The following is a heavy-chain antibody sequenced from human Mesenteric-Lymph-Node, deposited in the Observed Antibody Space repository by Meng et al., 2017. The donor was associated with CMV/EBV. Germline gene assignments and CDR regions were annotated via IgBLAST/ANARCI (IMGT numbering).Heavy chain of an antibody. CDR3: ARNHQLLSRWFDP. D-gene: IGHD2-2*01. V-gene: IGHV4-34*01. Sequence: SETLSLTCALYGGSFSGYYWSWIRQAPGKGLEWIGYIYYNGNTYYNPSLRSRLTISLDTSKNQFSLKLNSVTAADTALYFCARNHQLLSRWFDPWGQGTLVTVSS. J-gene: IGHJ5*02. CDR1: GGSFSGYY. CDR2: IYYNGNT.